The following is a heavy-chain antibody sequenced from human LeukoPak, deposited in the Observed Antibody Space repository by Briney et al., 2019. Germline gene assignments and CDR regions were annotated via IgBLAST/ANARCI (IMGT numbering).Heavy chain of an antibody. CDR1: GFTFSSYA. V-gene: IGHV3-23*01. D-gene: IGHD3-10*01. CDR2: ISGSGGST. Sequence: GGSLRLSCAASGFTFSSYAMSWVRQAPGKGLEWVSAISGSGGSTYYADSVKGRFTISRDNSKNTLYLQMNSLRAEDTAVYYCAKGVYGSGSYYSRFDYWGQGTLVTVSS. J-gene: IGHJ4*02. CDR3: AKGVYGSGSYYSRFDY.